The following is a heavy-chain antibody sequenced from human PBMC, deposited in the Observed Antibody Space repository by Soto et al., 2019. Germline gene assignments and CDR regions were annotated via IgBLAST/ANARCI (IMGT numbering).Heavy chain of an antibody. Sequence: PGGSLRLSCAASGFTFSSYAMSWVRQAPGKGLEWVSAISGSGGSTYYADSVKGRFTISRDNSKNTLYLQMNSLRAEDTAVYYCAKDFRGRFLEWLFDYWGQGTLVTVSS. J-gene: IGHJ4*02. CDR2: ISGSGGST. V-gene: IGHV3-23*01. CDR1: GFTFSSYA. D-gene: IGHD3-3*01. CDR3: AKDFRGRFLEWLFDY.